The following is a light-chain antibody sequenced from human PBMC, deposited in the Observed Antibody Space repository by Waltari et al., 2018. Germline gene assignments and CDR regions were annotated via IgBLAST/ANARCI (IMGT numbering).Light chain of an antibody. V-gene: IGKV1-12*01. Sequence: DIQMTQSPSSVSASVGDRVTIYRQASQDVSTWVAWYQQKPGKAPNLLSHGASSLQSGGPSRFSGSGSGTEFTLTINGLQPEAFSTYYCQQTDSFPLTFGGGTKVEIK. CDR1: QDVSTW. CDR2: GAS. J-gene: IGKJ4*01. CDR3: QQTDSFPLT.